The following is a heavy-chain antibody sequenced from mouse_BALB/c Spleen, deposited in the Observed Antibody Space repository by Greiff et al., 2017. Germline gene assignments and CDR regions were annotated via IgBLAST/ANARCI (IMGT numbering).Heavy chain of an antibody. D-gene: IGHD2-4*01. Sequence: EVQLVESGGGLVQPKGSLKLSCAASGFTFNTYAMNWVRQAPGKGLEWVARIRSKSNNYATYYADSVKDRFTISRDDSQSMLYLQMNNLKTENTAMYYCVRHPYDSYMDYWGQGTSVTVSS. CDR2: IRSKSNNYAT. CDR3: VRHPYDSYMDY. CDR1: GFTFNTYA. J-gene: IGHJ4*01. V-gene: IGHV10-1*02.